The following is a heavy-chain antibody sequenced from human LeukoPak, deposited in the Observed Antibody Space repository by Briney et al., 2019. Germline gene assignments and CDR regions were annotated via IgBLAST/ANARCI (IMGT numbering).Heavy chain of an antibody. J-gene: IGHJ4*02. D-gene: IGHD4-17*01. CDR3: APNDYGDYGVGY. CDR2: IIPIFGTA. CDR1: GGTFSSYA. Sequence: GASVKVSCKASGGTFSSYAISWERQAPGQGLEWMGGIIPIFGTANYAQKFQGRVTITADESTSTAYMELSSLRSEDTAVYYCAPNDYGDYGVGYWGQGTLVTVSS. V-gene: IGHV1-69*13.